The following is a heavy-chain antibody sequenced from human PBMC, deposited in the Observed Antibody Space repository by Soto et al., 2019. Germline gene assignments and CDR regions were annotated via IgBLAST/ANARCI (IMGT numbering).Heavy chain of an antibody. Sequence: GGSLRLSCAASGFTISSYAMSWVRQAPGKGLEWVSAISGSGGSTYYADSVKGRFTISRDNSKNTLYLQMNSLRAEDTAVYYCAKDGIYYYDSSGYYEGDSFDYWGQGTLVTVSS. CDR1: GFTISSYA. CDR3: AKDGIYYYDSSGYYEGDSFDY. D-gene: IGHD3-22*01. CDR2: ISGSGGST. V-gene: IGHV3-23*01. J-gene: IGHJ4*02.